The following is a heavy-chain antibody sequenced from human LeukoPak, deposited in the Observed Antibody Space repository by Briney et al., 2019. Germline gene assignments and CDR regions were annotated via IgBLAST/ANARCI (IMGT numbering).Heavy chain of an antibody. CDR1: GGTFSSYA. D-gene: IGHD3-16*01. V-gene: IGHV1-69*05. Sequence: SVKVSCKASGGTFSSYAISWVRQAPGQGLEWMGGISPIFGTANYAQKFQGRVTITTDESTSTAYMELSSLRSEDTAVYYCARDRYTYYDYVWGSWTLWGQGTLVTVSS. J-gene: IGHJ4*02. CDR3: ARDRYTYYDYVWGSWTL. CDR2: ISPIFGTA.